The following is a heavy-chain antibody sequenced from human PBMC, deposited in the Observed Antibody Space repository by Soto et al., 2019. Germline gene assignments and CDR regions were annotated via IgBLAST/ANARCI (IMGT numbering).Heavy chain of an antibody. D-gene: IGHD3-10*01. J-gene: IGHJ6*02. Sequence: EVKLVESGGGLVQPGGSLRLSCAASGFTFSSYSRNWVRQAPGKGLEWVSYISGSKSTIYYADSVKGRLTISRDNAKNSLYLQMNSLRVEDTAVYYCARESSAYYGMDVWGQGTTVTVSS. CDR3: ARESSAYYGMDV. CDR2: ISGSKSTI. CDR1: GFTFSSYS. V-gene: IGHV3-48*01.